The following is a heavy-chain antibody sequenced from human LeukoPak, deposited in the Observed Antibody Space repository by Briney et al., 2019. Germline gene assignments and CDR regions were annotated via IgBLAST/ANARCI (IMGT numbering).Heavy chain of an antibody. CDR1: GFTFNTYA. CDR3: AKDREGRGYNYGTYFDY. V-gene: IGHV3-23*01. J-gene: IGHJ4*02. CDR2: IFGSGGSA. D-gene: IGHD5-18*01. Sequence: GGSLRLSCAASGFTFNTYAMYWVRQAPGKGLEWVSGIFGSGGSAHYADSVKGRFTISRDNSKNTLFLQMNSLRADDTAVYLCAKDREGRGYNYGTYFDYWGQGTLVTVSS.